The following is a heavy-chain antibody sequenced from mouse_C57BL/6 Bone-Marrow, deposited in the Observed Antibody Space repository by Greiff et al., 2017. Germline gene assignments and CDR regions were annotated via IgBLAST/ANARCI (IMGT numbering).Heavy chain of an antibody. D-gene: IGHD1-1*01. V-gene: IGHV14-4*01. CDR2: IDPENGDT. J-gene: IGHJ3*01. CDR1: GFNIKDDY. CDR3: TTYYGSSPWFAY. Sequence: EVQLQQSGAELVRPGASVKLSCTASGFNIKDDYMHWVNQRPEQGLEWIGWIDPENGDTEYASKFQGKATITADTSSNTAYLQLSSLTSEDTAVYYCTTYYGSSPWFAYWGQGTLVTDSA.